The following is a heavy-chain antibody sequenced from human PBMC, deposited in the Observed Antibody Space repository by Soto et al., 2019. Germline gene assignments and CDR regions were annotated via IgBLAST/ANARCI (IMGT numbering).Heavy chain of an antibody. CDR2: IWYDGSNK. V-gene: IGHV3-33*01. CDR3: ARGGFRVPPRYYYYGMDV. D-gene: IGHD3-10*01. CDR1: GFTFSSYG. Sequence: LRLSCAASGFTFSSYGMHWVRQAPGKGLEWVAVIWYDGSNKYYADSVKGRFTISRDNSKNTLYLQMNSLRAEDTAVYYCARGGFRVPPRYYYYGMDVWGQGTTVTVSS. J-gene: IGHJ6*02.